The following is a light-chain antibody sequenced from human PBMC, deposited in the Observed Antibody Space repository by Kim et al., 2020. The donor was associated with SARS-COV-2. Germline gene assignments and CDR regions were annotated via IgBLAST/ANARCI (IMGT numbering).Light chain of an antibody. J-gene: IGKJ4*01. V-gene: IGKV1-NL1*01. CDR1: QGLSNS. Sequence: ASVGDRLTLTCRASQGLSNSLAWYQQRLGKAPKLLLSATSKLERGVPSRFSGSGSGTTYTLTISNLQPEDLATYYCQQYYSHPLTFGGGTKVDIK. CDR2: ATS. CDR3: QQYYSHPLT.